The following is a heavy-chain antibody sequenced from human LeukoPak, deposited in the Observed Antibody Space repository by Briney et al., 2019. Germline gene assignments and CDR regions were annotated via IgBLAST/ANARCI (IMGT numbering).Heavy chain of an antibody. D-gene: IGHD3-10*01. CDR2: IGGPGGRE. Sequence: GRSLRLSCAASGFTFRNFAMSWVRQAPGKGLEWVSAIGGPGGREVFYADSVKGRFIISRDNSENTLFLRMDSLRVEDTAIYYCAKMAGMEYGEYYRDYWGQGTLVSVSS. V-gene: IGHV3-23*01. CDR1: GFTFRNFA. J-gene: IGHJ4*02. CDR3: AKMAGMEYGEYYRDY.